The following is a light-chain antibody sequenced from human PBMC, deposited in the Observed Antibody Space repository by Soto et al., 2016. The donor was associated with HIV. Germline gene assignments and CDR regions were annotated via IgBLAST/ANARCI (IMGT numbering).Light chain of an antibody. CDR3: QQYNSYYT. CDR1: HDIKSS. CDR2: AAS. Sequence: DIQMTQSPSSLSASVGDRVTITCRASHDIKSSLAWYQQTSGKAPKLLLYAASRLESGVPSRFSGSGSGTDFTLTITSLQPTDFGNFYCQQYNSYYTFGQGTKLEIK. J-gene: IGKJ2*01. V-gene: IGKV1-NL1*01.